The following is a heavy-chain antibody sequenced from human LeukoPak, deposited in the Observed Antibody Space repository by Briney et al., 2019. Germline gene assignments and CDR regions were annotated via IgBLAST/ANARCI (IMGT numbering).Heavy chain of an antibody. D-gene: IGHD3-10*01. CDR3: ARQAGSGSYYNVRLDY. CDR2: IIPILGIA. J-gene: IGHJ4*02. V-gene: IGHV1-69*04. Sequence: SVKVSCKASGGTFSSYAISWVRQAPGQGLEWMGRIIPILGIANYAQKFQGRVTITADKSTSTAYMEPSSLRSDGKGLYYCARQAGSGSYYNVRLDYWGQGTLVTVSS. CDR1: GGTFSSYA.